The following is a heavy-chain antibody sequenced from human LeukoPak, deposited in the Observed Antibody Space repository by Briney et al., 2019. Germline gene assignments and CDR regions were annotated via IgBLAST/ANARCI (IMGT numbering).Heavy chain of an antibody. V-gene: IGHV3-66*02. D-gene: IGHD5-24*01. CDR2: FYSGGYT. Sequence: GGSLRLSCAASGFTVSSNYMSWVRQAPGKGLEWVSVFYSGGYTYYADSVKGRFTISRDNSKNTLYLQMNSLRAEDTAVYYCARGLYLEMATIDYWGQGTLVTVSS. CDR1: GFTVSSNY. J-gene: IGHJ4*02. CDR3: ARGLYLEMATIDY.